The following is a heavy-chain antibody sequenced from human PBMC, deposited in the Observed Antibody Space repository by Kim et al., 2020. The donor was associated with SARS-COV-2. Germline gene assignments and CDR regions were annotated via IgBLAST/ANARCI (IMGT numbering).Heavy chain of an antibody. V-gene: IGHV3-48*03. J-gene: IGHJ6*02. CDR2: ISSSGSTI. Sequence: GGSLRLSCAASGFTFSSYEMNWVRQAPGKGLEWVSYISSSGSTIYYADSVKGRFTISRDNAKNSLYLQMNSLRAEDTAVYYCARVGVDISGSYYTPPDYYYGMDVWGQGTTVTVSS. D-gene: IGHD3-10*01. CDR1: GFTFSSYE. CDR3: ARVGVDISGSYYTPPDYYYGMDV.